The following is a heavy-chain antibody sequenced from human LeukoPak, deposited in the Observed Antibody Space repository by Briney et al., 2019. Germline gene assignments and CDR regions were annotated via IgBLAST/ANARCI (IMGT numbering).Heavy chain of an antibody. Sequence: GASVKLSCKSSGATFSSYAISWVRLAPGQGLGWMGVIIPISGTANYAQKFQGRVTSTSDESTSTANMELSSLRSEDTAVYYCAMGRITPWGPLDCWGQGTLVTVSS. J-gene: IGHJ4*02. D-gene: IGHD3-3*01. CDR1: GATFSSYA. CDR2: IIPISGTA. V-gene: IGHV1-69*01. CDR3: AMGRITPWGPLDC.